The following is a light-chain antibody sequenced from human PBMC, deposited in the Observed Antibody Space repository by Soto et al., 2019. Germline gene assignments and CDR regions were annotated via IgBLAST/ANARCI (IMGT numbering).Light chain of an antibody. Sequence: EIVLTQSPGTLSLSPGERGTLSCRASQSVSSYLAWYQQKPGQAPRLLIYGASNRVTGIPARFRGSGSGTDFTLTISSLEPDDFAVYYCQQRSNWQITFGQGTRLEIK. CDR2: GAS. V-gene: IGKV3-11*01. CDR1: QSVSSY. J-gene: IGKJ5*01. CDR3: QQRSNWQIT.